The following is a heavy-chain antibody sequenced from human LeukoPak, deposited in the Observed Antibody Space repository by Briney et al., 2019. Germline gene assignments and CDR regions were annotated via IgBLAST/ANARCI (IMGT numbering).Heavy chain of an antibody. CDR2: IIPIFGTA. Sequence: ASVKVSCKASGGTFSSYAISWVRQASGQGLEWMGGIIPIFGTANYAQKFQGRVTITADESTSTAYMELSSLRSEDTAVYYCARDLGLRYFDWPPRGWFDPWGQGTLVTVSS. D-gene: IGHD3-9*01. CDR3: ARDLGLRYFDWPPRGWFDP. V-gene: IGHV1-69*13. J-gene: IGHJ5*02. CDR1: GGTFSSYA.